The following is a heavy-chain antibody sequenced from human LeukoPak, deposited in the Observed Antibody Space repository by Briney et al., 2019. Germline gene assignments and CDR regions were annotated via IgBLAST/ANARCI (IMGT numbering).Heavy chain of an antibody. D-gene: IGHD3-10*01. CDR3: ARGPYYGSGSYYNVFDY. V-gene: IGHV1-18*01. Sequence: ASVKVSCKASGYTFTSYGISWVRQAPGQGLEWMGWISAYNGNTNYAQKLQGRVTMTPDTSTSTAYMELRSLRSDDTAVYYCARGPYYGSGSYYNVFDYWGQGTLVTVSS. CDR2: ISAYNGNT. J-gene: IGHJ4*02. CDR1: GYTFTSYG.